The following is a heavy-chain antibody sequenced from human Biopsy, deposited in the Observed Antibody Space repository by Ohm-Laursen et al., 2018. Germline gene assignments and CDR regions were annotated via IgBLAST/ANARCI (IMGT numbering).Heavy chain of an antibody. D-gene: IGHD2-15*01. CDR3: GNEVHGRDY. J-gene: IGHJ4*02. Sequence: GTLSLTCTVFGKTFSDYQWSWIRQPPGKGLEWIGQINQAGTTNYNPSLKSRVSISADASKYEFSLRLASVTAADTSVYLCGNEVHGRDYWGLGAQVTVSS. V-gene: IGHV4-34*08. CDR2: INQAGTT. CDR1: GKTFSDYQ.